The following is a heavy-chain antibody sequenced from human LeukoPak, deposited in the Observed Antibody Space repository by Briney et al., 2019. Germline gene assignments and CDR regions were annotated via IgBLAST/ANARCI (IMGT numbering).Heavy chain of an antibody. CDR2: ISWNSGSI. Sequence: PGGSLRLSCAASGFTFDDYAMHWVRQAPGKGLEWVSGISWNSGSIGYADSVKGRFTISRDNSENTLYLQMNSLRIEDTALYFCAKVFVLMRGTPENWFDPWGQGTLVTVSS. D-gene: IGHD1-14*01. V-gene: IGHV3-9*01. CDR3: AKVFVLMRGTPENWFDP. J-gene: IGHJ5*02. CDR1: GFTFDDYA.